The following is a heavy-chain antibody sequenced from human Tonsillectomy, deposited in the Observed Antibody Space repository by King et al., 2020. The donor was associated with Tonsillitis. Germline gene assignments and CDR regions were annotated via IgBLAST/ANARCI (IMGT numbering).Heavy chain of an antibody. Sequence: VQLVESGGGLVQPGGSLRLSCAASEFTVSSNYMSWVRQAPGKGLEWVSVIYSGGSTYYADSVKGRFTISRHNSKNTLYLQMNSLRAEDTAVYYCARMGRDSSGFYNAFDIWGQGTMVTVSS. CDR2: IYSGGST. V-gene: IGHV3-53*04. CDR3: ARMGRDSSGFYNAFDI. J-gene: IGHJ3*02. CDR1: EFTVSSNY. D-gene: IGHD3-22*01.